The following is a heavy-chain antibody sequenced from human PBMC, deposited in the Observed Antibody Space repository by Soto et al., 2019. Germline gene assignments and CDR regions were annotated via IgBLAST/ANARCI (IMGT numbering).Heavy chain of an antibody. CDR1: GFTFSSYA. J-gene: IGHJ4*02. Sequence: TGGSLRLSCAASGFTFSSYAMSWVRQAPGKGLEWVSAISGSGGSTYYADSVKGRFTISRDNSKNTLYLQMNSLRAEDTAVYYCAKETIQWLVPIYFDYWGQGTLVTVSS. CDR2: ISGSGGST. D-gene: IGHD6-19*01. CDR3: AKETIQWLVPIYFDY. V-gene: IGHV3-23*01.